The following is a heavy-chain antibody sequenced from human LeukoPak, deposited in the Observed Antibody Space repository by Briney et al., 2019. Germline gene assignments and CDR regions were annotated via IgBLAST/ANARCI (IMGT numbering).Heavy chain of an antibody. CDR2: INSDGSST. J-gene: IGHJ4*02. V-gene: IGHV3-74*01. Sequence: GGSLRLSCAASGFTFSSYWMHWVRQAPGKGLVWVSRINSDGSSTSYADSVKGRITISRDNAKNTLYLQMSSLRAEDTAVYYCARGDIYYFDSSGYSDYWGQGTLVTVSS. D-gene: IGHD3-22*01. CDR1: GFTFSSYW. CDR3: ARGDIYYFDSSGYSDY.